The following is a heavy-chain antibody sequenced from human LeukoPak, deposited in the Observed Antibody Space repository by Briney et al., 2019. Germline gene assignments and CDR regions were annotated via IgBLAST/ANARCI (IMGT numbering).Heavy chain of an antibody. J-gene: IGHJ6*03. CDR2: IYYSGST. V-gene: IGHV4-59*01. D-gene: IGHD1-26*01. CDR1: GGSFSGYY. CDR3: ARAGAHYYYYMDV. Sequence: SETLSLTCAVYGGSFSGYYWSWIRQPPGKGLEWIGYIYYSGSTNYNPSLKSRVTISVDTSKNQFSLKLSSVTAADTAVYYCARAGAHYYYYMDVWGKGTTVTVSS.